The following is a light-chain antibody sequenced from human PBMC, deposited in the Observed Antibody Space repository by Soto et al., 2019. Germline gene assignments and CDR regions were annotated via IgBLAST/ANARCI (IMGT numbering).Light chain of an antibody. Sequence: IVMTQSPATLSVSPWESATLSCRASQRISTNLAWYQHKRGQAPRLLIYGASTRATGIPARFSGSGSGTDFTLTISSLEPEDFAVYYCQQRSSWPPPTFGGGTKVDIK. J-gene: IGKJ4*01. CDR2: GAS. V-gene: IGKV3-11*01. CDR1: QRISTN. CDR3: QQRSSWPPPT.